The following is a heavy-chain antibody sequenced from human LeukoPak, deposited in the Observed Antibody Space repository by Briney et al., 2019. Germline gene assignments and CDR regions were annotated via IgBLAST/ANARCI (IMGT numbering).Heavy chain of an antibody. CDR1: GFTFSSYA. Sequence: PGGPLRLSCAASGFTFSSYAMSWVRQAPGKGLKWVSAISGSGGSTYYAASVKGRFTISRDNSKNTLYLQMNSLRAEDTAVYYCAKADRFSGSYFSDYWGQGTLVTVSS. V-gene: IGHV3-23*01. CDR2: ISGSGGST. CDR3: AKADRFSGSYFSDY. D-gene: IGHD1-26*01. J-gene: IGHJ4*02.